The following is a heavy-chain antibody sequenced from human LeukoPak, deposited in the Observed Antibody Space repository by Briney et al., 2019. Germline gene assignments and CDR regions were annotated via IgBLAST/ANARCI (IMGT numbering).Heavy chain of an antibody. V-gene: IGHV1-2*02. CDR3: ARDKIEVPAIGQAQNYGMDV. J-gene: IGHJ6*02. CDR1: GYTFTGYY. CDR2: INPNSGGT. Sequence: ASVKVSCKASGYTFTGYYMHWVRQAPGQGLEWMGWINPNSGGTNYAQKFQGRVTMTRDTSISTAYMELSRLRSDDTAVYYRARDKIEVPAIGQAQNYGMDVWGQGTTVTVSS. D-gene: IGHD2-2*01.